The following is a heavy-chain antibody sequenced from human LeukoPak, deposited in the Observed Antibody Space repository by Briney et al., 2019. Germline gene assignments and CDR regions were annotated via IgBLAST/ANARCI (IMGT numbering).Heavy chain of an antibody. CDR2: ITHRGSI. CDR1: GGSFSGHF. Sequence: PSETLSLTCGVFGGSFSGHFYSWIRQSPGKGLEWIGEITHRGSINYNPSLKSRAALSVDTSKNQFSLKLTSVTAADIVVYYCARALAAAVINWGQGTLVTVSS. V-gene: IGHV4-34*01. D-gene: IGHD6-13*01. CDR3: ARALAAAVIN. J-gene: IGHJ1*01.